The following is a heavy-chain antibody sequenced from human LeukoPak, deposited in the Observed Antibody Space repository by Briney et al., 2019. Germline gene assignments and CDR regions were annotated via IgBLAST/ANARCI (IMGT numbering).Heavy chain of an antibody. D-gene: IGHD6-13*01. CDR2: IKQDGSEK. CDR3: ARVEYSSSPWGAASTYYFDY. V-gene: IGHV3-7*01. CDR1: GFIFSNVW. J-gene: IGHJ4*02. Sequence: GGSLRLSCAASGFIFSNVWMSWVRQAPGKGLEWVANIKQDGSEKYYVDSVKGRFTISRDNAKNSLYLQMNSLRAEDTAVYYCARVEYSSSPWGAASTYYFDYWGQGTLVTVSS.